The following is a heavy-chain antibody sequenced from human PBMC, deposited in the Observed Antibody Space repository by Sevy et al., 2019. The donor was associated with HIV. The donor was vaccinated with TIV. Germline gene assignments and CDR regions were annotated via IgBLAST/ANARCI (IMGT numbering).Heavy chain of an antibody. CDR1: GFTFSNYW. D-gene: IGHD1-26*01. J-gene: IGHJ4*02. CDR2: INTDGESI. V-gene: IGHV3-74*01. CDR3: ARGTRGTFGN. Sequence: GGSLRLSCAASGFTFSNYWMQWVRQAPGKGLVWVSHINTDGESIRYADSVKGRFTISRDNAKNTLYLQVNSLRAEDTAVYYCARGTRGTFGNWGQGTLGTVSS.